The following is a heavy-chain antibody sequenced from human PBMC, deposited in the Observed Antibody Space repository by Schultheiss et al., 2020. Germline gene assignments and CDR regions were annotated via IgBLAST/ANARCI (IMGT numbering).Heavy chain of an antibody. J-gene: IGHJ4*02. Sequence: GGSLRLSCGASGFSFSSYALHWVRQAPGKGLEWVSYISSSSSTIYYADSVKGRFTISRDNAKNSLYLQMNSLRAEDTAVYYCAPPAVVLAATTYWGQGTLVTVSS. D-gene: IGHD2-15*01. V-gene: IGHV3-48*04. CDR2: ISSSSSTI. CDR1: GFSFSSYA. CDR3: APPAVVLAATTY.